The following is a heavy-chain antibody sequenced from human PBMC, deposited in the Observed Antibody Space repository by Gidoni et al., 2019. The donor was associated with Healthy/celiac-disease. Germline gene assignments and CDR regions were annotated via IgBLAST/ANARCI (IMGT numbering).Heavy chain of an antibody. D-gene: IGHD6-19*01. Sequence: QVQLVPSGSEVKKPGASVKVSCKASGNTFTGYYMHWIRQAPGQGLEWMGWINPNSGGTEYAQNFQGRVTMTRDTSINTAYMEFSSLKSDDTAIYYCARDRVLGQWLGDVFDIWGQGTMVTVSS. CDR3: ARDRVLGQWLGDVFDI. J-gene: IGHJ3*02. V-gene: IGHV1-2*02. CDR1: GNTFTGYY. CDR2: INPNSGGT.